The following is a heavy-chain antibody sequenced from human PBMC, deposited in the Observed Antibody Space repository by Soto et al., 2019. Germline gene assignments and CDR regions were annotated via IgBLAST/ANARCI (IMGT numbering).Heavy chain of an antibody. CDR2: IKQDGSEK. J-gene: IGHJ4*02. CDR3: ARDRFWSGYYTPDY. Sequence: EVQLVESGGGLVQPGGSLRLSCAASGFTFSSYWMSWVRQAPGKGLEWVANIKQDGSEKYYVDSVKGRFTISRDNAKNSLYLQMNSLRAEDTAVYYCARDRFWSGYYTPDYWGQGTLVTVSS. V-gene: IGHV3-7*01. D-gene: IGHD3-3*01. CDR1: GFTFSSYW.